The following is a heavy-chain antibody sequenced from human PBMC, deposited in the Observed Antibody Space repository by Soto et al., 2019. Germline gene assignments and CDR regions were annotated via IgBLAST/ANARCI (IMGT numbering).Heavy chain of an antibody. D-gene: IGHD3-22*01. V-gene: IGHV1-46*01. CDR1: GYTFTSYY. CDR3: ASSRRYYYDTTGLDAFDV. Sequence: ASVKVSCKASGYTFTSYYMHWVRQAPGQGLEWMGIINPSGGSTSYAQKFQGWVTMTRDTSISTAYMELSRLRSDDTAVYYCASSRRYYYDTTGLDAFDVWGQGTMVTVSS. CDR2: INPSGGST. J-gene: IGHJ3*01.